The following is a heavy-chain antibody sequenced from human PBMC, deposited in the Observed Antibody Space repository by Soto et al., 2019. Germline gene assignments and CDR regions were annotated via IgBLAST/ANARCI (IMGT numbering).Heavy chain of an antibody. CDR2: ISWNSGVM. J-gene: IGHJ3*02. Sequence: PGGSLRLSCAASGFTFDDYAMHWVRQAPGKGLEWVSGISWNSGVMGYVDSVKGRFTISRDNAKNSLYLQMNSLRAEDTALYYCARGFRVDMVATIPYHGAFDIWGQGTMVTVSS. CDR3: ARGFRVDMVATIPYHGAFDI. D-gene: IGHD5-12*01. V-gene: IGHV3-9*01. CDR1: GFTFDDYA.